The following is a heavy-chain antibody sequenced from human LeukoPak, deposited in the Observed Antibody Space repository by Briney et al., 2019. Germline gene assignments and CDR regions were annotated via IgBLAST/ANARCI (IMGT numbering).Heavy chain of an antibody. J-gene: IGHJ6*03. Sequence: GESLKISCKGSGSRFTSYWIGWVRRMPGKGLEWMGIIYPGDSDTRYSPSFQGQVTISADKSISTAYLQWSSLKASDTAMYYCARGFYGGYYYYYYMDVWGKGTTVTVSS. CDR2: IYPGDSDT. V-gene: IGHV5-51*01. D-gene: IGHD4/OR15-4a*01. CDR3: ARGFYGGYYYYYYMDV. CDR1: GSRFTSYW.